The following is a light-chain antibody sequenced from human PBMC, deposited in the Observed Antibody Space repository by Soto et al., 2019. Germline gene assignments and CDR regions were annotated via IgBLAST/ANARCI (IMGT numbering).Light chain of an antibody. CDR1: QSVSSY. V-gene: IGKV3-20*01. CDR2: AAS. J-gene: IGKJ1*01. Sequence: EIVLTQSPGTLSLSPGERATLSCRASQSVSSYLAWYQQKPGQAPRLLIYAASSRATGIPDRFSGSGSGTDFTLTISRLEPEDFAVYYCQQYGSIPWTFGQGTKVDIK. CDR3: QQYGSIPWT.